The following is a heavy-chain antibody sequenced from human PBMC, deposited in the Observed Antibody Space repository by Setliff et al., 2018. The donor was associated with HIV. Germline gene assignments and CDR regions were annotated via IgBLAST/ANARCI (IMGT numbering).Heavy chain of an antibody. CDR3: ARGSLLGYFDWLFQD. D-gene: IGHD3-9*01. V-gene: IGHV1-2*02. Sequence: GASVKVSCKASGYTFTGYYMHWVRQAPGQGLEWMGWINPNSGGTNYAQKFQGRVTMTRDTSISTAYMELSRLRSDDTAVYYCARGSLLGYFDWLFQDWGQGTLVTVSS. CDR2: INPNSGGT. CDR1: GYTFTGYY. J-gene: IGHJ4*02.